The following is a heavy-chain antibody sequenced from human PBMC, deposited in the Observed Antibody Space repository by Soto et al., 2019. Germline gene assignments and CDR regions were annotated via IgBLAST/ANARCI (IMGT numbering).Heavy chain of an antibody. CDR2: IYYSGST. J-gene: IGHJ5*02. CDR3: ARSVSP. V-gene: IGHV4-59*12. CDR1: GGSISSYY. Sequence: PSEPLSLTCTVSGGSISSYYWSWIRQPPGKGLEWIGYIYYSGSTNYNPSLKSRVTISVDTSKNQFSLKLRSVTAADTAVYYCARSVSPWGQGTLVTVSS.